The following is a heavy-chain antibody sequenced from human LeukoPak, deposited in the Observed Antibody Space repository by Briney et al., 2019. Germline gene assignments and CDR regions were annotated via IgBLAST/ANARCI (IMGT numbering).Heavy chain of an antibody. CDR1: GGSISSSSYY. Sequence: SETLSLTCTVSGGSISSSSYYWGWIRQPPGKGLEWIGSIYYSGSTYYNPSLKSRVTISVDTSKNQFSLKLSSVTAADTAVYYCARITSGYSSSWSYGGDYYYYYGMDVWGQGTTVTVSS. J-gene: IGHJ6*02. V-gene: IGHV4-39*01. CDR2: IYYSGST. CDR3: ARITSGYSSSWSYGGDYYYYYGMDV. D-gene: IGHD6-13*01.